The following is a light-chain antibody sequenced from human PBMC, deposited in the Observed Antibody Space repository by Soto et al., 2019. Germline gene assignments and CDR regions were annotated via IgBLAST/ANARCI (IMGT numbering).Light chain of an antibody. CDR2: LAS. CDR1: QDVDSF. V-gene: IGKV1-5*03. CDR3: QRYNSHSFYS. J-gene: IGKJ2*01. Sequence: DIQMTQSPSTLSASVGDRVTVTCRANQDVDSFLAWYQQKPGKAPKLLIYLASSLASGVPARFSGSGSGSEYTLTISGLQPDDFATYFCQRYNSHSFYSFGQGTKLEIK.